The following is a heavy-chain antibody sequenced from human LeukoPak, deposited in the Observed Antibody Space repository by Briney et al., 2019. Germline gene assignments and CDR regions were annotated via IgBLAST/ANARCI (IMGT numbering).Heavy chain of an antibody. CDR2: INTHTGNP. CDR1: GYTFTSYP. Sequence: ASVNVSCTASGYTFTSYPMNWVRQAPGQGLEWMGSINTHTGNPTYAQGFTGRFVFSFDTSVSTAYLQISSLKAEDIAVYYCAKVGSGSYLYWGQGTLVTVSS. CDR3: AKVGSGSYLY. J-gene: IGHJ4*02. V-gene: IGHV7-4-1*02. D-gene: IGHD1-26*01.